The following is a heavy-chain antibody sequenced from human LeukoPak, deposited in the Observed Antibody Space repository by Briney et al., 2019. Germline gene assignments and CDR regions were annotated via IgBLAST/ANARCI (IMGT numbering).Heavy chain of an antibody. CDR2: ICGSGGGT. Sequence: PGGSLRLSCAASGFTFSYYSMSWVRQAPGKGLEWVSTICGSGGGTYYADSVKSRFTISRDNSKNTLYLQMNSLRAEDTAVYYCAKDPAVVPAHYFDYWGQGTLVTVSS. J-gene: IGHJ4*02. CDR3: AKDPAVVPAHYFDY. D-gene: IGHD2-2*01. V-gene: IGHV3-23*01. CDR1: GFTFSYYS.